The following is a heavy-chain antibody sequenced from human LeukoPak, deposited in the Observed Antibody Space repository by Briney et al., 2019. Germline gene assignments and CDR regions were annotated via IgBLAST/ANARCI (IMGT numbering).Heavy chain of an antibody. V-gene: IGHV3-23*01. CDR1: GFTFSSHA. Sequence: PGGSLRLSCSASGFTFSSHAMSWVRQAPGKGLEWVSAISGTGGTTNYADSVEGRFTISRDNSRNTLYLQMSSLRAEDTAIYYCAKRYSSSWLGLDYWGQGTLVTVSS. CDR2: ISGTGGTT. CDR3: AKRYSSSWLGLDY. J-gene: IGHJ4*02. D-gene: IGHD6-13*01.